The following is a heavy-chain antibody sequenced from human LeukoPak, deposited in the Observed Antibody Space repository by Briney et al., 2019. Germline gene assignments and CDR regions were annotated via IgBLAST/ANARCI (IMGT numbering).Heavy chain of an antibody. V-gene: IGHV1-2*02. Sequence: ASVKVSCKASGYTFTRYYMHWVRQAPGQGLEWMGWINPNSGGTNYAQKFQGRVTMTRDTSISTAYMELSRLRSDDTAVYYCARVDMVRGVINRTDYWGQGTLVTVSS. D-gene: IGHD3-10*01. CDR3: ARVDMVRGVINRTDY. J-gene: IGHJ4*02. CDR1: GYTFTRYY. CDR2: INPNSGGT.